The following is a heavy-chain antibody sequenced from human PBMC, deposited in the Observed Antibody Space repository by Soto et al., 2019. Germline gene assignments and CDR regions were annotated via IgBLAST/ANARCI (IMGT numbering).Heavy chain of an antibody. CDR1: GGTFSSYA. CDR2: IIPIFGTA. Sequence: QVQLVQSGAEVKKPGSSVKVSCKASGGTFSSYAISWVRQAPGQGLEWMGGIIPIFGTANYAQKFQGRVTITADESASTAYMELSSLRSEDTAVYYCASQDSSGPVNQDHDAFDIWGQGTMVTVSS. V-gene: IGHV1-69*01. CDR3: ASQDSSGPVNQDHDAFDI. D-gene: IGHD3-22*01. J-gene: IGHJ3*02.